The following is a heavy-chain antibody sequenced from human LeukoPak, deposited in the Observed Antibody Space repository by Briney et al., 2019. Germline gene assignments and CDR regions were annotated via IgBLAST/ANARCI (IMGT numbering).Heavy chain of an antibody. CDR3: ARDRGPSSYGSGLGY. CDR1: GFTFSSYA. D-gene: IGHD3-10*01. CDR2: ISYDGSNK. Sequence: PGGSLRLSCAASGFTFSSYAMSWVRQAPGKGLEWVAVISYDGSNKYYADSVRGRFTISRDNSKNTLYLQMNSLRAEDTAVYYCARDRGPSSYGSGLGYWGQGTLVTVSS. J-gene: IGHJ4*02. V-gene: IGHV3-30-3*01.